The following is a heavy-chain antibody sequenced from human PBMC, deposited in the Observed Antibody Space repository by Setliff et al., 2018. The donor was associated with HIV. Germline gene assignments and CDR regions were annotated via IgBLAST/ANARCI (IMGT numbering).Heavy chain of an antibody. V-gene: IGHV4-39*01. J-gene: IGHJ5*02. CDR2: IFYTGNT. CDR3: ARRGRDGVLIVFATGFDP. CDR1: GGSISSSTYY. Sequence: SETLSLTCSVSGGSISSSTYYWGWIRQPPGKGLEWIGDIFYTGNTYYNPSLKSRAAISVDTSENQFSLKLNSVTAADTAVYYCARRGRDGVLIVFATGFDPWGQGTLVTVSS. D-gene: IGHD2-8*01.